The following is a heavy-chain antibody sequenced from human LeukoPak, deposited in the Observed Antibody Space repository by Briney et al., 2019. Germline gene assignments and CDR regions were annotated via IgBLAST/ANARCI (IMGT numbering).Heavy chain of an antibody. Sequence: GGSLRLSCAASGFAFSSYGMHWVRQAPGKGLGWVAVISYDGSNKYYADSVKGRFTISRDNSKNTLYLQMNSLRAEDTAVYYCARGHFGLDVWGQGTTVTVSS. J-gene: IGHJ6*02. CDR1: GFAFSSYG. D-gene: IGHD3-3*02. CDR3: ARGHFGLDV. CDR2: ISYDGSNK. V-gene: IGHV3-30*03.